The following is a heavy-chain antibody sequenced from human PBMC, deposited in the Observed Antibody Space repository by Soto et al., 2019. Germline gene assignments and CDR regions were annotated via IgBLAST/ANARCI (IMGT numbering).Heavy chain of an antibody. CDR2: VHPSGST. V-gene: IGHV4-34*01. Sequence: SEPLSLTCAVFSAAPGDHYWSWVRQSPDRGLEWMGEVHPSGSTDYNPSLKSRLTLSLDTSKNQFSLKVASVTAADTAVYFCARGKPSGYRFGPRNFFYYGLDVWGPGTTVTVSS. CDR1: SAAPGDHY. J-gene: IGHJ6*02. CDR3: ARGKPSGYRFGPRNFFYYGLDV. D-gene: IGHD5-18*01.